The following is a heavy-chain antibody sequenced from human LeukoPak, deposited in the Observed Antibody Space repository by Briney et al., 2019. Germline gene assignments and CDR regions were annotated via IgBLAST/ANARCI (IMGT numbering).Heavy chain of an antibody. Sequence: ASVKVSCKASGYTFTSYDINWVRQATGQGLEWMGWTNPNSGNTGYAQKFQGRVTMTRNTSISTAYMELSSLRSEDTAVYYCARGRRYYDSSGYYYFDYWGQGALVTVSS. CDR1: GYTFTSYD. J-gene: IGHJ4*02. CDR2: TNPNSGNT. CDR3: ARGRRYYDSSGYYYFDY. V-gene: IGHV1-8*01. D-gene: IGHD3-22*01.